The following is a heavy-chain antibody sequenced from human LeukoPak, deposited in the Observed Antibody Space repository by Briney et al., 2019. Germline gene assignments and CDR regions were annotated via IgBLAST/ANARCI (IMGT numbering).Heavy chain of an antibody. V-gene: IGHV3-30*18. D-gene: IGHD5-24*01. CDR2: ISYDGSNK. Sequence: PGGSLRLSCAASGFSLSSYGMHWVRQAPGKGLEWVAVISYDGSNKYYADSVKGRFTISRDNSKNTLYLQMNSLRAEDTAVYYCAKDPWPDYWGQGTLVTVSS. CDR1: GFSLSSYG. J-gene: IGHJ4*02. CDR3: AKDPWPDY.